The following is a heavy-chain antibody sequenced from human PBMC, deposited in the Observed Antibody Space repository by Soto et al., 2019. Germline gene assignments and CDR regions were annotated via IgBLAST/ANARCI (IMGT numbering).Heavy chain of an antibody. V-gene: IGHV4-31*03. CDR1: GVSTSSGGFY. CDR3: ARNGYTYGMDV. CDR2: IYYSGIS. D-gene: IGHD5-18*01. Sequence: SETLSLTCTVSGVSTSSGGFYWSWIRQHPGKGLEGIGYIYYSGISYYNPSLKSRVSISLDTSRNQFSMTLNSVTAADTDVYYCARNGYTYGMDVWGQGATVTVSS. J-gene: IGHJ6*02.